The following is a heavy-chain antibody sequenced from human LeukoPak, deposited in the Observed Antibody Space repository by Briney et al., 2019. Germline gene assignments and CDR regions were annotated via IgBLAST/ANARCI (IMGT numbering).Heavy chain of an antibody. Sequence: ASVKVSCKASGYTLTELSMHWVRQAPGKGLEWMGGFDPEDGETIYAQKFQGRVTMTEDTSTDTAYMELSSLRSEDTAVYYCARSGVDTAMVRYYYYYYYMDVWGKGTTVTVSS. CDR1: GYTLTELS. CDR2: FDPEDGET. J-gene: IGHJ6*03. V-gene: IGHV1-24*01. CDR3: ARSGVDTAMVRYYYYYYYMDV. D-gene: IGHD5-18*01.